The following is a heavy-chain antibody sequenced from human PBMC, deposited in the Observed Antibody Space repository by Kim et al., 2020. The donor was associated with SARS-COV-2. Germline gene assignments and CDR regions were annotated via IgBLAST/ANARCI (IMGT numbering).Heavy chain of an antibody. J-gene: IGHJ3*02. CDR3: ARDLTDYSGAYYYDSSGPNDI. CDR2: IKQDGSEK. CDR1: GFTFSSYW. V-gene: IGHV3-7*03. D-gene: IGHD3-22*01. Sequence: GGSLRLSCAASGFTFSSYWMSWVRQAPGKGLEWVANIKQDGSEKYYVDSVKGRFTISRDNAKNSLYLQMNSLRAEVTAVYYCARDLTDYSGAYYYDSSGPNDIWGQGTMVTVSS.